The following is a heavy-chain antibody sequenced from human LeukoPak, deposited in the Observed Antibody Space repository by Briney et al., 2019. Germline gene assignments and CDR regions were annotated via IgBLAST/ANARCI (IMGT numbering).Heavy chain of an antibody. CDR3: ARRVKGGYEGWFDP. D-gene: IGHD5-12*01. V-gene: IGHV4-39*07. J-gene: IGHJ5*02. CDR1: GGSISSSSYY. Sequence: SETLSLTXTVSGGSISSSSYYWGWIRQPPGKGLEWIGSIYHSGSTHYNPSLKSRVTISVDTSKNQFSLKLSSVTAADTAVYYCARRVKGGYEGWFDPWGQGTLVTVSS. CDR2: IYHSGST.